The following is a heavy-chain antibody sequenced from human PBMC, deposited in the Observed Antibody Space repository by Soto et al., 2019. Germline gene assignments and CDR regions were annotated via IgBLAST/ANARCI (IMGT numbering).Heavy chain of an antibody. CDR1: GFTFSSYG. CDR3: AKDRADILTGYQYYYGMDV. D-gene: IGHD3-9*01. V-gene: IGHV3-30*18. CDR2: ISYDGSNK. J-gene: IGHJ6*02. Sequence: QVQLVESGGGVVQPGRSLRLSCAASGFTFSSYGMHWVRQAPGKGLEWVAVISYDGSNKYYADSVKGRFTISRDNSKNTLYLQMNSLRAEDTAVYYCAKDRADILTGYQYYYGMDVWGQGTTVTVSS.